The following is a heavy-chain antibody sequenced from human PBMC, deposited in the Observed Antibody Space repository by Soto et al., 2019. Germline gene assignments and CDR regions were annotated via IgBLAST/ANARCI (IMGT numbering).Heavy chain of an antibody. CDR3: AKDVEQQLVGYYFDY. CDR1: GFTFSSYG. D-gene: IGHD6-13*01. Sequence: QVQLVESGGGVVQPGRSPRLSCAASGFTFSSYGMHWVRQAPGKGLEWVAVISYDGSNKYYADSVKGRFTISRDNSKNTLYLQMNSLRAEDTAVYYCAKDVEQQLVGYYFDYWGQGTLVTVSS. V-gene: IGHV3-30*18. J-gene: IGHJ4*02. CDR2: ISYDGSNK.